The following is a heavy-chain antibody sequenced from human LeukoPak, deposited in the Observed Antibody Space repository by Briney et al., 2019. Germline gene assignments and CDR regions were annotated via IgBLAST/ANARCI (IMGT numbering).Heavy chain of an antibody. D-gene: IGHD6-19*01. V-gene: IGHV4-4*07. CDR3: ARAGRYSSGPTL. CDR1: GGSISAYY. CDR2: IYPSGNS. Sequence: PSETLSLTCTVSGGSISAYYWSWIRQPAGEGLEWIGHIYPSGNSNYNPSLKSRVTMSVDTSKNQFSLNLSSVPAADTAVYYCARAGRYSSGPTLWGQGTLVTVSS. J-gene: IGHJ4*02.